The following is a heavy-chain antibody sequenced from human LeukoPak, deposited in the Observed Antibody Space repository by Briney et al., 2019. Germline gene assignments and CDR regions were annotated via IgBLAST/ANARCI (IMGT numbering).Heavy chain of an antibody. CDR1: GGSISRGGYY. Sequence: SQTLSLTCTASGGSISRGGYYWSWIRQRPGKGLEWIGFIYYSGSPNYNPSLKSRGTISVDTSKNQFSLKLSSVTAADTAVYYCARGADSSGYYSIFYFDYWGQGTLVTVSS. CDR2: IYYSGSP. J-gene: IGHJ4*02. CDR3: ARGADSSGYYSIFYFDY. V-gene: IGHV4-31*03. D-gene: IGHD3-22*01.